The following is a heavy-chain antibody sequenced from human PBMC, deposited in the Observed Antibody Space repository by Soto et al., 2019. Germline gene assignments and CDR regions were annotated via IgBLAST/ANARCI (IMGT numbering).Heavy chain of an antibody. D-gene: IGHD2-2*02. CDR2: IYYSGSP. CDR3: ARERIPNAFDI. J-gene: IGHJ3*02. CDR1: DDSISSYY. Sequence: TLSLTCSISDDSISSYYWNWIRQPPGKGLEWIGYIYYSGSPSYNPSLKSRVTISLDMSNNQLSLRLSSVTAADTAVYYCARERIPNAFDIWGQGTMVTVSS. V-gene: IGHV4-59*01.